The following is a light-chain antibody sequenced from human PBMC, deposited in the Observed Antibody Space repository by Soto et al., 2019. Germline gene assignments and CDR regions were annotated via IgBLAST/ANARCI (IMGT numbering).Light chain of an antibody. J-gene: IGLJ1*01. CDR3: QSYDSSLFV. CDR2: GNS. V-gene: IGLV1-40*01. Sequence: QSVLTQPPSVAGAPGQSATISCTGISSNIGAGYDVHWYQQLPGTAPKLLIYGNSNRPSGVPDRFSGSKSGTSASLAITGLQAEDEADYYCQSYDSSLFVFGTGTKVTVL. CDR1: SSNIGAGYD.